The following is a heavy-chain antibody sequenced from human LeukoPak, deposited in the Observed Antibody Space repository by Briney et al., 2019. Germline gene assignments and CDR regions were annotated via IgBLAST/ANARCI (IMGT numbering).Heavy chain of an antibody. CDR1: GFTFSSYS. V-gene: IGHV3-48*01. J-gene: IGHJ4*02. CDR3: AAYSSCDY. D-gene: IGHD6-6*01. CDR2: ISSSSSTI. Sequence: GGSLRLSCAASGFTFSSYSMTWVRQAPGKGLEWVSYISSSSSTIYYADSVKGRFTISRDNSKNTLYLQMNSLRAEDTAVYYCAAYSSCDYWGQGTLVTVSS.